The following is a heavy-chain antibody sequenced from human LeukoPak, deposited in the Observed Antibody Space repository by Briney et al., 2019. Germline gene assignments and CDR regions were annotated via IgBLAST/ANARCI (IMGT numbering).Heavy chain of an antibody. CDR1: GFTVSGNY. J-gene: IGHJ6*03. CDR2: ISSSSSYI. CDR3: ARWLLYYYYMDV. Sequence: PGGSLRLSCAASGFTVSGNYMSWVRQAPGKGLEWVSSISSSSSYIYYADSVKGRFTISRDNAKNSLYLQMNSLRAEDTAVYYCARWLLYYYYMDVWGKGTTVTVSS. D-gene: IGHD5-18*01. V-gene: IGHV3-21*01.